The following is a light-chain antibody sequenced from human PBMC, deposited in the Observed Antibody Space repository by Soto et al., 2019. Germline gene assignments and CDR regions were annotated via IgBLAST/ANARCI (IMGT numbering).Light chain of an antibody. CDR3: QQYSTYPRT. CDR2: GAS. J-gene: IGKJ1*01. CDR1: QSVSSSY. V-gene: IGKV3-20*01. Sequence: EIVWTQSPGTLSLSPGERAPLSCRASQSVSSSYLAWYQQKAGQAPRLLIFGASSRATGIPDRFSGSGSGTDFNLTISRLEPEDCATYECQQYSTYPRTFGQGTKVENK.